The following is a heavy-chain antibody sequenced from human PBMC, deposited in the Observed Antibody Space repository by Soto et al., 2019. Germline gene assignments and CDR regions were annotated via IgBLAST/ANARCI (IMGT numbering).Heavy chain of an antibody. Sequence: QITLKESGPTLVQPTQPLTLTCTFSGFSLSTTGVGVGWIRQPPGKALEWLALVYWNDDKRYSPSLKSRLTITKDTSKNQVVLTLTDMDPVDTATYYCVHRRIIMTFGYWGQGALVTVSS. V-gene: IGHV2-5*01. CDR1: GFSLSTTGVG. CDR3: VHRRIIMTFGY. J-gene: IGHJ4*02. CDR2: VYWNDDK. D-gene: IGHD3-10*01.